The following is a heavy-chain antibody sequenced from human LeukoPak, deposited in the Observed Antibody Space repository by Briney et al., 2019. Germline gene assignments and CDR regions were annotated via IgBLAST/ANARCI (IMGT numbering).Heavy chain of an antibody. V-gene: IGHV3-48*02. J-gene: IGHJ5*02. Sequence: GGSLRLSCAASGFTFSNAWMSWVRQAPGKGLEWVSYISSSSSTIYYADSVKGRFTISRDNAKNSLYLQMNSLRDEDTAVYYCARKPYSGSFRFDPWGQGTLVTVSS. CDR2: ISSSSSTI. CDR1: GFTFSNAW. D-gene: IGHD1-26*01. CDR3: ARKPYSGSFRFDP.